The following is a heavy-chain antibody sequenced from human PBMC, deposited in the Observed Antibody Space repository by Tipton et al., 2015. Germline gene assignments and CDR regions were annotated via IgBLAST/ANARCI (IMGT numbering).Heavy chain of an antibody. CDR1: GGSISSTSYY. D-gene: IGHD6-13*01. Sequence: TLSLTCTVSGGSISSTSYYWAWIRQAPGKGLEWIGNIFYSGASYYNPSLKSRVTISVDTSKNQFSLKLRSVTAADTAVYYCASYFSSSRLERWFDPWGQGTLVTVSS. V-gene: IGHV4-39*01. J-gene: IGHJ5*02. CDR3: ASYFSSSRLERWFDP. CDR2: IFYSGAS.